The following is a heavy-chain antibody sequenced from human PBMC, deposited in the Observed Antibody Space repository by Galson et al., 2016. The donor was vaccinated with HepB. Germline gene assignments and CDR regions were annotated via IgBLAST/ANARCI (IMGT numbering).Heavy chain of an antibody. Sequence: SETLSLTCAVHGGSSRGFYWTWIRQPPGKGLEGIGEMDHSGRSNYNLFLKSRVTILVETSKNHFSLKMNSVTAADTAIYYCVQGPRNVDVGVAATPIQIDAFDIWAQGTMVIVSS. CDR2: MDHSGRS. CDR1: GGSSRGFY. J-gene: IGHJ3*02. D-gene: IGHD2-15*01. CDR3: VQGPRNVDVGVAATPIQIDAFDI. V-gene: IGHV4-34*01.